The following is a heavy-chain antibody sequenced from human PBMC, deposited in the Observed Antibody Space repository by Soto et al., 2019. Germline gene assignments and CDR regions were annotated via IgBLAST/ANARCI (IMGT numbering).Heavy chain of an antibody. CDR2: ISYSGST. D-gene: IGHD3-3*01. Sequence: SETLSLTCTVSGGSISSYYWIWIRQPPGKGLEWIGYISYSGSTNYNPSLKSRPTISVDTPKRQFSLNLRSVTAADTAVYYCASPRQGNYDFLSGYYALDYWSQGTLVTVSS. CDR1: GGSISSYY. CDR3: ASPRQGNYDFLSGYYALDY. J-gene: IGHJ4*02. V-gene: IGHV4-59*08.